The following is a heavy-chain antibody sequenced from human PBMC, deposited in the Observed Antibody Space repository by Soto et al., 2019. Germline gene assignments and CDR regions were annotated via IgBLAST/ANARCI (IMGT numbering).Heavy chain of an antibody. D-gene: IGHD1-1*01. V-gene: IGHV3-23*01. J-gene: IGHJ4*02. Sequence: EVQLLESGGGFVQSGGSLRLSCAASRFTFSSYGMSWVRQAPGKGLEWVSGISGTGKTTYYADSVRGRFTISRDNFANMVYLQMRNLRVDDTAIYFCAKEGRLGKRGFEFWGQGALVTVSS. CDR3: AKEGRLGKRGFEF. CDR1: RFTFSSYG. CDR2: ISGTGKTT.